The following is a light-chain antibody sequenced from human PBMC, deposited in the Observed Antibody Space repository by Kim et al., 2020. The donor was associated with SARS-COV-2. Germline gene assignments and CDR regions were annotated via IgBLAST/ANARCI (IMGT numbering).Light chain of an antibody. CDR3: QQYNNWPPYT. Sequence: HSPATLSVSPGERATLSCRASQSVSSNLAWYQQKPGQAPRLLIYGASTRATGIPARFSGSGSGTEFTLTISSLQSEDFAVYYCQQYNNWPPYTFGQGTKLEI. V-gene: IGKV3-15*01. J-gene: IGKJ2*01. CDR1: QSVSSN. CDR2: GAS.